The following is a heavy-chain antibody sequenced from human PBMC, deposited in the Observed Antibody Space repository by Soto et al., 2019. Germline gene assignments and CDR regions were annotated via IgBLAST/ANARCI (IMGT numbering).Heavy chain of an antibody. V-gene: IGHV3-11*01. CDR1: GFTFSDYY. Sequence: GGSLRLSCAASGFTFSDYYMSWIRQAPGKGLEWVSYISSSGSTIYYADSVKGRFTISRDNAKNSLYLQMKSLRAEETAVYYCARDIVEAAAGLWGYYYYYYGMDVWGPGTTVTVYS. D-gene: IGHD6-13*01. CDR2: ISSSGSTI. J-gene: IGHJ6*02. CDR3: ARDIVEAAAGLWGYYYYYYGMDV.